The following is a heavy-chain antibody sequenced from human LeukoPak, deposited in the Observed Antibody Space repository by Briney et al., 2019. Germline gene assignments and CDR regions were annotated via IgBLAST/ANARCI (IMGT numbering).Heavy chain of an antibody. CDR2: INPSSGGT. Sequence: GASVKVSCKASGYTFTGYYMHWVRQAPGRGLEWMGWINPSSGGTNYAQKFQGRVTMTRDTSISTAYMELSRLRSDDTAVYYCARESMGGCSGGSCPNWFDPWGQGTLVTVSS. D-gene: IGHD2-15*01. CDR1: GYTFTGYY. J-gene: IGHJ5*02. V-gene: IGHV1-2*02. CDR3: ARESMGGCSGGSCPNWFDP.